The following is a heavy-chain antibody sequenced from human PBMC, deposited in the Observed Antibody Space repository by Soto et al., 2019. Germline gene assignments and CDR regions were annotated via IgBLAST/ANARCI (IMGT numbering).Heavy chain of an antibody. V-gene: IGHV4-4*07. CDR1: GGSISSYY. D-gene: IGHD2-8*01. CDR3: AREDIVLMVYEQVKYYYYGMDV. CDR2: IYTSGST. Sequence: SETLSLTCTVSGGSISSYYWSWIRQPAGKGLEWIGRIYTSGSTNYNPSLKSRVTMSVDTSKNQFSLKLSSVTAADTAVYYCAREDIVLMVYEQVKYYYYGMDVWGQGNTVTVSS. J-gene: IGHJ6*02.